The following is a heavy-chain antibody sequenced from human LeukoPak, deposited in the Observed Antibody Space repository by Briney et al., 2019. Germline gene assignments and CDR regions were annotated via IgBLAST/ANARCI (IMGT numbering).Heavy chain of an antibody. CDR1: GYTFTGYY. D-gene: IGHD3-10*01. CDR3: ARRSGSYFDAFDI. Sequence: ASVKVSCKASGYTFTGYYMHWVRQAPGQGIEWMGWINPNSGGTNYALKFQGRVTMTRDTSISTAYMELSRLRSDDTAVYYCARRSGSYFDAFDIWGQGTMVTVSS. V-gene: IGHV1-2*02. J-gene: IGHJ3*02. CDR2: INPNSGGT.